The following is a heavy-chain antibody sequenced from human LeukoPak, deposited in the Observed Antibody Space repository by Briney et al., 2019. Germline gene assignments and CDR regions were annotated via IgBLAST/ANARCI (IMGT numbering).Heavy chain of an antibody. CDR3: AKAPVTTCSGAYCYPFDY. J-gene: IGHJ4*02. CDR1: GFTFRNYA. D-gene: IGHD2-21*01. V-gene: IGHV3-23*01. CDR2: ISVSGNT. Sequence: GGSLRLSCAASGFTFRNYAMNWVRQAPGKGLEWVSAISVSGNTYHADSVKGRFTISRDSSKNTLYLQMNRLRAEDAAVYYCAKAPVTTCSGAYCYPFDYWGQGTLVTVSS.